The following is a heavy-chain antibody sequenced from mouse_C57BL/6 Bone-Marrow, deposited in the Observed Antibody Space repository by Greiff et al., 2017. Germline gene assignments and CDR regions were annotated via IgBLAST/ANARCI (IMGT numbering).Heavy chain of an antibody. D-gene: IGHD1-1*01. CDR2: IYPGDGDT. J-gene: IGHJ2*01. V-gene: IGHV1-82*01. Sequence: QVQLKESGPELVKPGASVKISCKASGYAFSSSWVNWVKQRPGKGLEWIGRIYPGDGDTNYNGKFKGKATLTADKSSSTAYMQLSSLTSEDSAVYFCARLLRYQIGNYFDYWGQGTTLTVSS. CDR1: GYAFSSSW. CDR3: ARLLRYQIGNYFDY.